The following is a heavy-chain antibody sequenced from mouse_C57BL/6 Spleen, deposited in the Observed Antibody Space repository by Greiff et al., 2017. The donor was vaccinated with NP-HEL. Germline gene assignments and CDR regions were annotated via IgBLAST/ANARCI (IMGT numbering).Heavy chain of an antibody. CDR1: GYTFTSYW. CDR2: IDPNSGGT. D-gene: IGHD1-1*01. Sequence: QVQLQQPGAELVKPGASVKLSCKASGYTFTSYWMHWVKQRPGRGLEWIGRIDPNSGGTKYNEKFKSKATLTVDKPSNTAYLQLSSLTSEDTAVYYCTTNYYGSSYGYFDVWGTGTTVTVSS. V-gene: IGHV1-62-3*01. CDR3: TTNYYGSSYGYFDV. J-gene: IGHJ1*03.